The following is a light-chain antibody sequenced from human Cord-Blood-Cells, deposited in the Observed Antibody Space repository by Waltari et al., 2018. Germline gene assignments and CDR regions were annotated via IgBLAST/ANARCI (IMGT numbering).Light chain of an antibody. Sequence: DIVMTQSPDSLAVSLCVRASINCKSSQSVLYSSNNKNYLAWYQQKPGLPPKLHIYWASTRESGVPDRFSGSGSGTDFTLTISSLQAEDVAVYYCQQYYSTPYTFGQGTKLEIK. J-gene: IGKJ2*01. V-gene: IGKV4-1*01. CDR3: QQYYSTPYT. CDR2: WAS. CDR1: QSVLYSSNNKNY.